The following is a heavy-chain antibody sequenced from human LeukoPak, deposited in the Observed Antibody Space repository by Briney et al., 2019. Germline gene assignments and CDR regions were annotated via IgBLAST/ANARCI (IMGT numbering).Heavy chain of an antibody. D-gene: IGHD3-10*01. CDR1: SGSISSSGYY. Sequence: SQTLSLTCTVSSGSISSSGYYCSWIRQHPGKGLEWIGCIYYSGSTYYNPSLKSRVTISVDTSKNQFSLSLSSVTAADTVVYYCARNADMYYYVDNWGQGTLVTVSS. V-gene: IGHV4-31*03. J-gene: IGHJ4*02. CDR3: ARNADMYYYVDN. CDR2: IYYSGST.